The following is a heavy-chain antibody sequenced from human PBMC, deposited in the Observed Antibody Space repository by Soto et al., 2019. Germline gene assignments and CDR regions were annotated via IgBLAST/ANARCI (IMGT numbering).Heavy chain of an antibody. CDR1: DGSVSSGSYY. D-gene: IGHD5-12*01. V-gene: IGHV4-61*01. J-gene: IGHJ4*02. Sequence: LSLTCTVSDGSVSSGSYYWTWIRQPPGKGLEWIGYIYSSGSTLYNPSLKSRVIISVDTSMNQFSLKLSSVTAADTAVYYCARDSLALFDSWGQGTLVTVSS. CDR2: IYSSGST. CDR3: ARDSLALFDS.